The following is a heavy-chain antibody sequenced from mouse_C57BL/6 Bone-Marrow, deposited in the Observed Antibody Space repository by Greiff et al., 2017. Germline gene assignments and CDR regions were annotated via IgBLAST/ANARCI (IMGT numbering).Heavy chain of an antibody. Sequence: VQLQQSGAELVKPGASVKMSCKASGYTFTTSPIEWMKQNHGKSLEWIGHFHPYNDDTNYNEKFKGKATLTVDKSSNTVYLQLSRLTSDDSAVYYGAGSSTILYYFDYWGQGTTLTVSS. CDR2: FHPYNDDT. V-gene: IGHV1-47*01. CDR3: AGSSTILYYFDY. J-gene: IGHJ2*01. D-gene: IGHD1-1*01. CDR1: GYTFTTSP.